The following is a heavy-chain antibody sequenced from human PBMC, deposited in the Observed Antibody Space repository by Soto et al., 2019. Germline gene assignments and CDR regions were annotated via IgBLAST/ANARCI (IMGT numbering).Heavy chain of an antibody. J-gene: IGHJ3*01. D-gene: IGHD4-17*01. Sequence: QVHLVQSGAEVKKPGSSVKVSCKYSGGTFRTESINWVRQAPGQGLEWMGGILPFFGTADYAPRLQGRVTITSEGAMTTAYMALSSLASQDTAVDFCARGHEYGGNSDAIEVCGHGTMVTVSS. CDR1: GGTFRTES. CDR2: ILPFFGTA. CDR3: ARGHEYGGNSDAIEV. V-gene: IGHV1-69*13.